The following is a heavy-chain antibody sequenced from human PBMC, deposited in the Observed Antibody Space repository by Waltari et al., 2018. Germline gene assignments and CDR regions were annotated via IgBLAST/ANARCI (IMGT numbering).Heavy chain of an antibody. Sequence: EVQLVQSGAEVKKPGESLKISCKGSGYSFTSYWIGWVRQMPGKGLEWMGIIYPGDSDTRYSPSFQGQVTISADKSISTAYLQWSSLKASDTAMYYCARDMAIAAAGTEWFDPWGQGTLVTVSS. D-gene: IGHD6-13*01. CDR2: IYPGDSDT. V-gene: IGHV5-51*01. CDR3: ARDMAIAAAGTEWFDP. CDR1: GYSFTSYW. J-gene: IGHJ5*02.